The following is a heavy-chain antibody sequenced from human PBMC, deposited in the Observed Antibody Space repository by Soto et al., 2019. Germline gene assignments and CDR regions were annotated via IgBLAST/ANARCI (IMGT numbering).Heavy chain of an antibody. D-gene: IGHD2-21*02. V-gene: IGHV1-69*13. CDR2: IIPIFGTA. CDR1: GSTFSSYA. CDR3: ARGNSPVVSYCGGHCYPPVV. Sequence: SVKVSCKASGSTFSSYAISWVRQAPGQGLEWMGGIIPIFGTANYAQKFQGRVTITADESTSTAYMELISLRSEDTAVYYCARGNSPVVSYCGGHCYPPVVCGQRTFVT. J-gene: IGHJ4*02.